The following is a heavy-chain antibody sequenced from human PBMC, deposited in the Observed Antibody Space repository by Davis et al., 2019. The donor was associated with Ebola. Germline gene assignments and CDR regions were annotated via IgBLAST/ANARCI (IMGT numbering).Heavy chain of an antibody. CDR3: ARDSGGFDY. V-gene: IGHV3-30-3*01. J-gene: IGHJ4*02. CDR2: ISYDGSNK. CDR1: GFTFSSYA. D-gene: IGHD3-10*01. Sequence: PGGFLRLSCAASGFTFSSYAMHWVRQAPGKGLEWVAVISYDGSNKYYADSVKGRFTISRDNSKNTLYLQMNSLRAEDTAVYYCARDSGGFDYWGQGTLVTVSS.